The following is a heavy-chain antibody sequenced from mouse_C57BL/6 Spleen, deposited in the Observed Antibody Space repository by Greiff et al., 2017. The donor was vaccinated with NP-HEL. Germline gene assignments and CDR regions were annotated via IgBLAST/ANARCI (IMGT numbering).Heavy chain of an antibody. V-gene: IGHV6-3*01. Sequence: DVMLVESGGGLVQPGGSMKLSCVASGFTFSNYWMNWVRQSPEKGLEWVAQIRLKSDNYATHYAESVKGRFTISRDDSKSSVYLQMNNLRAEDTGIYYCPPLIYYYGSSYLGFAYWGQGTLVTVSA. CDR2: IRLKSDNYAT. CDR1: GFTFSNYW. D-gene: IGHD1-1*01. J-gene: IGHJ3*01. CDR3: PPLIYYYGSSYLGFAY.